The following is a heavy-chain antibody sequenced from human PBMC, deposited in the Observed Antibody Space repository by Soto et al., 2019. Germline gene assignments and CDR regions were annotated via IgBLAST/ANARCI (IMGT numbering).Heavy chain of an antibody. D-gene: IGHD2-8*01. CDR1: GYSFTDYH. J-gene: IGHJ6*02. Sequence: ASVKVSCKASGYSFTDYHIHWVRQSPGQGLEWLGRINPKSGGTSTAQKFQGWVTMTTDTSISTASMELTRLTSDDTAIYYCARGDSTDCSNGVCSFFYNHDMDVWGQGTTVTVSS. CDR3: ARGDSTDCSNGVCSFFYNHDMDV. CDR2: INPKSGGT. V-gene: IGHV1-2*04.